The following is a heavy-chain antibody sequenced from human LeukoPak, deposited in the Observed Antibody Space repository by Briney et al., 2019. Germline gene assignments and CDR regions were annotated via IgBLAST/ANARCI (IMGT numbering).Heavy chain of an antibody. Sequence: ASVKVSCKASGGTFSSYAISWVRQAPGQGLEWMGRIIPIPGIANYAQKFQGRVTITADKSTSTAYMELSSLRSEDTAVYYCARELSSSWYYYYYGMDVWGQGTTVTVSS. CDR2: IIPIPGIA. CDR3: ARELSSSWYYYYYGMDV. J-gene: IGHJ6*02. V-gene: IGHV1-69*04. CDR1: GGTFSSYA. D-gene: IGHD6-13*01.